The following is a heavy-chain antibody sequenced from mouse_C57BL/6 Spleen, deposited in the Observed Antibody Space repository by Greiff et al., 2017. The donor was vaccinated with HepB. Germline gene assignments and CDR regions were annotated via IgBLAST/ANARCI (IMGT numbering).Heavy chain of an antibody. J-gene: IGHJ4*01. Sequence: EVKLMESGGGLVKPGGSLKLSCAASGFTFSSYAMSWVRQTPEKRLEWVATISDGGSYTYYPDNVKGRFTISRDNAKNNLYLQMSHLKSEDTAMYYCARGGNPYAMDYWGQGTSVTVSS. CDR3: ARGGNPYAMDY. V-gene: IGHV5-4*03. CDR1: GFTFSSYA. D-gene: IGHD1-1*02. CDR2: ISDGGSYT.